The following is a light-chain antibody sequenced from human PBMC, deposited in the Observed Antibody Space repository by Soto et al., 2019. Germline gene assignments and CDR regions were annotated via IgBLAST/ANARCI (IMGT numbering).Light chain of an antibody. V-gene: IGLV1-44*01. CDR3: AAWDDSLNALV. Sequence: QSVLTQPPSASGTPGQRVTISCSGASSNIGSNAVNWYQQLPGAAPQLLIYTNNQLPSGVPDRFSGSKSGTSASLAITGLQSEDEADYHCAAWDDSLNALVFGGGTKLTVL. J-gene: IGLJ3*02. CDR2: TNN. CDR1: SSNIGSNA.